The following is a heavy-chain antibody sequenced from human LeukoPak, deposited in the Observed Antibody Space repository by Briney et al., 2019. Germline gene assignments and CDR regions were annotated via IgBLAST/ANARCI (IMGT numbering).Heavy chain of an antibody. D-gene: IGHD3-10*01. CDR2: ISGSGETT. Sequence: GGSLRLSCAGSGFTFSSYAMTWVRQSPGKGPEWVSAISGSGETTYYADSVKGRFTISRDNSRNSLYLQMNSLRAEDTAGYYCAKEHGSGSYYKPDYWGQGTLVTVSS. V-gene: IGHV3-23*01. CDR3: AKEHGSGSYYKPDY. CDR1: GFTFSSYA. J-gene: IGHJ4*02.